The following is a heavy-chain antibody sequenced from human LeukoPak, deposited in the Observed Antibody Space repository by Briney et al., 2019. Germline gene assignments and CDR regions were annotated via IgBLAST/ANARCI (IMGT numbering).Heavy chain of an antibody. CDR3: ARVDASGWYDY. CDR2: ISAYNGDT. V-gene: IGHV1-18*01. D-gene: IGHD6-19*01. Sequence: VASVKVSCKTSGYIFAHNGISWVRQAPGQGPEWMGWISAYNGDTNYAQNFQGRVTMTRDTSTSTVYMELRSLRSDDTAVYYCARVDASGWYDYWGQGTLVTVSS. CDR1: GYIFAHNG. J-gene: IGHJ4*02.